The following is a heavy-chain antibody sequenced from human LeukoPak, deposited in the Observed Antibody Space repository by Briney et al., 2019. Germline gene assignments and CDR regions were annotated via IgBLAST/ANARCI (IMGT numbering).Heavy chain of an antibody. CDR2: IYSGGST. Sequence: GGSLRLSCAASGFTVSSNYMSWVRQAPGKGLEWVSVIYSGGSTYYADSVKGRFTISRDNSKNTLYLQMYSLRAEDTAVYYCAKDDYGGYFDYWGQGTLVTVSS. CDR3: AKDDYGGYFDY. D-gene: IGHD4-23*01. J-gene: IGHJ4*02. CDR1: GFTVSSNY. V-gene: IGHV3-53*01.